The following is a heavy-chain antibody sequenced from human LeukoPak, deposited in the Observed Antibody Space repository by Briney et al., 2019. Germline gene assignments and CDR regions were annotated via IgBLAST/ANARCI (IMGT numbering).Heavy chain of an antibody. J-gene: IGHJ4*02. CDR2: IYYSGSA. D-gene: IGHD2-21*01. Sequence: SETLFLTCTVSDGSVNSGDFYWSWIRQPPGKGLEWIGSIYYSGSAYYNSSLQSRLTLSIDTSKNQFSLKLSSVTAADTAVYYCARAVVVIAAPYYFDHWGLGTPVTVSS. CDR3: ARAVVVIAAPYYFDH. CDR1: DGSVNSGDFY. V-gene: IGHV4-30-4*01.